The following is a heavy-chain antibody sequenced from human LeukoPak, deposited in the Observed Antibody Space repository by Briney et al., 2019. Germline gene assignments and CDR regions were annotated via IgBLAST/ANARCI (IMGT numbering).Heavy chain of an antibody. CDR3: ARDLGEDYFDY. J-gene: IGHJ4*02. Sequence: PGGSLRLSCAASGFTFSSYAMSWVRQAPGKGLEWVSSISSSSSYIYYADSVEGRFTISRDNAKNSLYLQMNSLRAEDTAVYYCARDLGEDYFDYWGQGTLVTVSS. V-gene: IGHV3-21*01. CDR2: ISSSSSYI. CDR1: GFTFSSYA. D-gene: IGHD3-10*01.